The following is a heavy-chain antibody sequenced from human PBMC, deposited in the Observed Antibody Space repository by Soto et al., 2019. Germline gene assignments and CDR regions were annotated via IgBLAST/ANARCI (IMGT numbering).Heavy chain of an antibody. V-gene: IGHV3-30-3*01. J-gene: IGHJ4*02. CDR1: GFTLSSYT. CDR3: AMETGYGSSWSHFGY. Sequence: QVQLVESGGGVVQPERSLILCCAASGFTLSSYTMHWVRQAPGKGLEWVAVISYDGSNTYYADSVKGRFTISRDTSKNMLSLQMNRLSADDTALYNCAMETGYGSSWSHFGYWGQGTLVTVSP. D-gene: IGHD6-13*01. CDR2: ISYDGSNT.